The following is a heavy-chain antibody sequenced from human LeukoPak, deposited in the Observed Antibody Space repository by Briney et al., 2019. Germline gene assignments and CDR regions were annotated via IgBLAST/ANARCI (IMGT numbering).Heavy chain of an antibody. CDR1: GFTFSSYA. CDR3: AKVVSRVTTAFDY. V-gene: IGHV3-23*01. Sequence: GGSLRLSCAASGFTFSSYAMSWVRQAPGKGLEWVSAISGSGGGTYYADSVKGRFTISRDNSKNMLYLQMNSLRAEDTAVYYCAKVVSRVTTAFDYWGQGTLVTVSS. CDR2: ISGSGGGT. J-gene: IGHJ4*02. D-gene: IGHD4-11*01.